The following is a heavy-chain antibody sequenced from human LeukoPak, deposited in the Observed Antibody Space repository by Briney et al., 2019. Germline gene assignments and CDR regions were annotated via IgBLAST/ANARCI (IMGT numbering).Heavy chain of an antibody. CDR1: GFTFSSYA. V-gene: IGHV3-53*01. Sequence: PGGSLRLSCAASGFTFSSYAMSWVRQAPGKGLEWVSHIYSGGSTYYADSVKGRFTISRDTSKNTLYLQMDSLRVDDTAVYSCARSTKEASLYFFNHWGQGTLVTVSS. CDR3: ARSTKEASLYFFNH. J-gene: IGHJ4*02. D-gene: IGHD6-6*01. CDR2: IYSGGST.